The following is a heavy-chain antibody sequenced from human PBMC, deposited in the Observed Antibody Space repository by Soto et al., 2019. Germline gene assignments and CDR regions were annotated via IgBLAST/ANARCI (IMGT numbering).Heavy chain of an antibody. D-gene: IGHD6-13*01. V-gene: IGHV3-7*01. CDR3: ARIASTGRGWDV. J-gene: IGHJ6*02. CDR2: IKQDGSEK. CDR1: GFTFSSYW. Sequence: EVQLVESGGGLVQPGGSLRLSCADSGFTFSSYWMSWVRQAPVKGLEWVGNIKQDGSEKNYVDSVKGRFTISRDNAKNSLYLQMNSLRAVDTAVYYCARIASTGRGWDVWGQGTTVVVSS.